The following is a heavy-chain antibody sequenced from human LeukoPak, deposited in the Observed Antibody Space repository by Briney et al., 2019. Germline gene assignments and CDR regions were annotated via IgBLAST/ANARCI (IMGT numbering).Heavy chain of an antibody. J-gene: IGHJ6*04. CDR2: IIPIIVTA. V-gene: IGHV1-69*13. CDR3: ARGGYDLFFYYYYGMDV. Sequence: SLKVSCKASGATFSRYAISSGRQAPGHRREWMGGIIPIIVTAKYAQKFQGRVTITADESTSTAYMGLSSLRSEDTAVYYCARGGYDLFFYYYYGMDVWGKGTTVTVSS. CDR1: GATFSRYA. D-gene: IGHD5-12*01.